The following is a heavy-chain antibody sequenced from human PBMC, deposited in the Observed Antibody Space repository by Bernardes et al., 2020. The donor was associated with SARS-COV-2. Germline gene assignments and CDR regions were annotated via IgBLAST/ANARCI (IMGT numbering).Heavy chain of an antibody. V-gene: IGHV3-49*03. J-gene: IGHJ4*02. CDR3: TRPKDYGV. CDR1: GFTFGDYA. CDR2: IRSNSYGGAT. D-gene: IGHD4-17*01. Sequence: GGSLRLSCTTSGFTFGDYAMSWFRLAPGQGLEWVGFIRSNSYGGATDYAASVKGRFTISRDDSRGIAYLQMDSLKPDDTAVYYCTRPKDYGVWGQGTLVIVSS.